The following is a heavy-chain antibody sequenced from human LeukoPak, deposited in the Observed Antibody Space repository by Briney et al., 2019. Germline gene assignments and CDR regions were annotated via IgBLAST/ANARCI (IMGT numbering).Heavy chain of an antibody. Sequence: PGGSLRLSCAASGFTFSSCEMNWVRQAPGKGLEWVSYISSSGSTIYYADSVKGRFTISRDNAKNTLYLQMDSLRAEDTAVYFCARGYATRGRDNSVGFDYWGQGALVTVSS. J-gene: IGHJ4*02. D-gene: IGHD3-16*01. V-gene: IGHV3-48*03. CDR2: ISSSGSTI. CDR1: GFTFSSCE. CDR3: ARGYATRGRDNSVGFDY.